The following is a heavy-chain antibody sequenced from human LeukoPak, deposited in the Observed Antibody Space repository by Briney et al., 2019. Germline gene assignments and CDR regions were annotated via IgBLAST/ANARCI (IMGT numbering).Heavy chain of an antibody. CDR2: ISSSSSYT. J-gene: IGHJ5*02. CDR1: GFTFSDYY. V-gene: IGHV3-11*06. Sequence: GGSLRLSCAASGFTFSDYYMSWIRQAPGKGLEWVSYISSSSSYTNYADSVKGRFTISRDNAKNSLYLQMNSLRAEDTAVYYCARDYGSGSYLENWFDPWGQGTLVIVSS. D-gene: IGHD3-10*01. CDR3: ARDYGSGSYLENWFDP.